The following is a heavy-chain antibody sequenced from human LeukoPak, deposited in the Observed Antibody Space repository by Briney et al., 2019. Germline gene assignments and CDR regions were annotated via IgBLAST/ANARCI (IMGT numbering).Heavy chain of an antibody. CDR3: ARDRRVTGIDY. CDR2: IYPSGST. V-gene: IGHV4-30-2*01. D-gene: IGHD1-14*01. Sequence: SQTLSLTCTVSGDSISSGDYYWSWIRQPPGRGLEWVGYIYPSGSTHYNPSLKSRVTISVDRSKNQFSLKLSSVTAADTAVYYCARDRRVTGIDYWGQGTLVTVSS. J-gene: IGHJ4*02. CDR1: GDSISSGDYY.